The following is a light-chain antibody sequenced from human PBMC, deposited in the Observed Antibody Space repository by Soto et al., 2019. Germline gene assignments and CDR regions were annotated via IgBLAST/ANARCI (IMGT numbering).Light chain of an antibody. V-gene: IGKV3-20*01. CDR2: GAS. J-gene: IGKJ1*01. CDR3: QKYGRSPAT. Sequence: EIVLTQSPGTLSLSPGERATLSCRASQSVSSSYLAWYQQKPGQAPRLLIYGASSRATGIPDRFSGSGSGKDFTLTISRLEPEDFAVYYCQKYGRSPATFGQGTKVEIK. CDR1: QSVSSSY.